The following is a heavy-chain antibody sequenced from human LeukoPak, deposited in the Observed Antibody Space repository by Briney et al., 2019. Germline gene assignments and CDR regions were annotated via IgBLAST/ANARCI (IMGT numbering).Heavy chain of an antibody. CDR3: AKESRLLEWLPPLYLGC. D-gene: IGHD3-3*01. V-gene: IGHV3-23*01. J-gene: IGHJ4*02. CDR2: ISGGGGST. Sequence: GGSLRLSCAASGFTFSSYSMRWVRQAPGKGLEWVSPISGGGGSTYYADSVKGRFTISRDNSKNTLYLQMNSLRAEDTAVYYCAKESRLLEWLPPLYLGCWGQGTLVTVS. CDR1: GFTFSSYS.